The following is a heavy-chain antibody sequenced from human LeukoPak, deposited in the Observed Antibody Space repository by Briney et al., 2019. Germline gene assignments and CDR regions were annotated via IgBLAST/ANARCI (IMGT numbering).Heavy chain of an antibody. CDR3: AKVLQYSSSKIHYYYYCGMDV. J-gene: IGHJ6*02. D-gene: IGHD6-6*01. Sequence: GRSLRLSCAASGFTFSSYAMHWVRQAPGKGLEWVAVISYDGSNKYYADSVKGRFTISRDNSKNTLYLQMNSLRAEDTAVYYCAKVLQYSSSKIHYYYYCGMDVWGQGTTVTVSS. CDR2: ISYDGSNK. V-gene: IGHV3-30*04. CDR1: GFTFSSYA.